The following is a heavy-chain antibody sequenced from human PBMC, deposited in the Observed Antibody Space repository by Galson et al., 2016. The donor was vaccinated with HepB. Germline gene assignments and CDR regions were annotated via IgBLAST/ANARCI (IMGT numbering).Heavy chain of an antibody. Sequence: SVKVSCKASRYTFTSYYMHWVRQAPGQGLEWMGIINPSGGSTGYAQKFQGRVTMTRDTSTSTVYMEPSSLRSEDTAVYYCASGGDCSGGVCYYNWFDPWGQGTLVTVSS. V-gene: IGHV1-46*01. CDR3: ASGGDCSGGVCYYNWFDP. CDR2: INPSGGST. CDR1: RYTFTSYY. D-gene: IGHD2-8*02. J-gene: IGHJ5*02.